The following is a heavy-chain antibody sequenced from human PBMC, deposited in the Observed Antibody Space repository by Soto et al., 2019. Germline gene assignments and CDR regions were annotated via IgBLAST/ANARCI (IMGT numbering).Heavy chain of an antibody. V-gene: IGHV1-3*01. CDR3: ARDKLAAFGFDP. CDR1: GYTFTSYA. D-gene: IGHD6-13*01. CDR2: INAGNGNT. J-gene: IGHJ5*02. Sequence: QVPLVQSGAEVKKPGASVKVSCKASGYTFTSYAMHWVRQAPGQRLEWMGWINAGNGNTKYSQKFQGRVTITRDTSASTAYMELSSLRSEDTAVYYCARDKLAAFGFDPWGQGTLVTVSS.